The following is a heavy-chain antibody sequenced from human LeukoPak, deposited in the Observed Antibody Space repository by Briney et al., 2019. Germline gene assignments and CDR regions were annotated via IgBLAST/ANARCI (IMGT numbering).Heavy chain of an antibody. J-gene: IGHJ4*02. CDR3: ARNGPGYDILTGYYNLDY. CDR1: GGSISSSSYY. Sequence: SETLSLTCTVSGGSISSSSYYWGWIRQPPGKGLEWIGSIYYSGSTYYNPSLKSRVTISVDTSKNQFSLKLSSVTAADTAVYYCARNGPGYDILTGYYNLDYWGQGTLVTVSS. CDR2: IYYSGST. V-gene: IGHV4-39*01. D-gene: IGHD3-9*01.